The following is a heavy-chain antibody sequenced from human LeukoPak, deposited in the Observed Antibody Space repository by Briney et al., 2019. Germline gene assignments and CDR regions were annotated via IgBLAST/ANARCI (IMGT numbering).Heavy chain of an antibody. Sequence: GGSLKISCKASGYSFTDYWIGWVRQMPGKGLEWMGIIYPRDSHTIYSPSFQGQVTVSADKSITTAYLQWSSLKASDTAIYYCTRVDFYYYYMDFWGKGTTVSVSS. V-gene: IGHV5-51*01. CDR2: IYPRDSHT. CDR1: GYSFTDYW. J-gene: IGHJ6*03. CDR3: TRVDFYYYYMDF.